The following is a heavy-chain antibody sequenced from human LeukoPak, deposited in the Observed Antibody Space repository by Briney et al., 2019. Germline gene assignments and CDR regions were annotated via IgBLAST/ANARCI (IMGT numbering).Heavy chain of an antibody. CDR1: GGSISSYC. CDR2: IYYSGST. Sequence: PSETLSLTCTVSGGSISSYCWSWIRQPPGKGLEWIGYIYYSGSTNYNPSLKSRVTISVDTSKNQFSLKLSSVTAADTAVYYCARVGQQQLGDSFDYWGQGTLVTVSS. V-gene: IGHV4-59*01. D-gene: IGHD6-13*01. CDR3: ARVGQQQLGDSFDY. J-gene: IGHJ4*02.